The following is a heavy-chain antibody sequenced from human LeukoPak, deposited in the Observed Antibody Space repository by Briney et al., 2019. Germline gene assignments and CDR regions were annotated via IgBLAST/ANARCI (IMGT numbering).Heavy chain of an antibody. CDR3: ARLPKMVRGVTDY. D-gene: IGHD3-10*01. CDR2: IDPNSGGT. Sequence: ASVKVSCKASGYTFTGYYMNWVRQAPGQGLEWMGWIDPNSGGTNYAQKFQGRVTMTRDTSISTAYMELSRLRSDDTAVYYCARLPKMVRGVTDYWGQGTLVTVSS. V-gene: IGHV1-2*02. CDR1: GYTFTGYY. J-gene: IGHJ4*02.